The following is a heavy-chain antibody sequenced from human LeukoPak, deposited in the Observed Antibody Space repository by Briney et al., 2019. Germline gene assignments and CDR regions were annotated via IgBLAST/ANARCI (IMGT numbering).Heavy chain of an antibody. J-gene: IGHJ4*02. CDR2: ISNNGGST. V-gene: IGHV3-64D*06. Sequence: GGSLGLSCSASGFTLSSYAMYWVRQTPGKGLECISVISNNGGSTYYADSVKGRFTISRDNSKNTLYLQMSSLRAEDTAVYYCVKDYATRFDYWGQGTLVTVSS. D-gene: IGHD2-15*01. CDR3: VKDYATRFDY. CDR1: GFTLSSYA.